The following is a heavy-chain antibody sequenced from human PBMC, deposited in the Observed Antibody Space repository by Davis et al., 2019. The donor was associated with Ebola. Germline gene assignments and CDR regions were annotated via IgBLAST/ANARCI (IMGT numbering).Heavy chain of an antibody. CDR2: IYSGGST. CDR1: GLFVSNNY. CDR3: ARVGVGYCSGGSCYRLGATNDY. D-gene: IGHD2-15*01. V-gene: IGHV3-53*01. Sequence: GESLKISCAASGLFVSNNYMNWVRQAPGKGLEWVSGIYSGGSTHYADSVKGRFTISRDNSKNTLYLQMNSLRAEDTAVYYCARVGVGYCSGGSCYRLGATNDYWGQGTLVTVSS. J-gene: IGHJ4*02.